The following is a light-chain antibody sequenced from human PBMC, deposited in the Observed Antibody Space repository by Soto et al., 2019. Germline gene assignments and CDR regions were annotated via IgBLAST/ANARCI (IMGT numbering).Light chain of an antibody. CDR3: LQDYNYPWT. CDR2: AAS. V-gene: IGKV1-6*01. CDR1: QGIRND. J-gene: IGKJ1*01. Sequence: AIQMTQSPSSLSASVGDRVNITCRASQGIRNDLGWYQQKPGKAPKLLIYAASTLQSGVPSRFSGSGSGTDFTLSISSLQPEDFATYFCLQDYNYPWTFGQGTKVEIK.